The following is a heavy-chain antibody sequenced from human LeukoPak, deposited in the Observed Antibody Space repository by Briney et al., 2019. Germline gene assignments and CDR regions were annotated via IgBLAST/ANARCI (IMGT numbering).Heavy chain of an antibody. J-gene: IGHJ4*02. CDR1: GFTFSSYS. D-gene: IGHD2/OR15-2a*01. CDR3: VPDPNIVMIEVGVHY. CDR2: ISSSSSYI. Sequence: KSGGSLRLSCAASGFTFSSYSMNWVRQAPGKGLEWVSSISSSSSYIYYADSVKGRFTISRDNAKNSLYLQMNSLRAEDTAVYYCVPDPNIVMIEVGVHYWGQGTLVTVSS. V-gene: IGHV3-21*01.